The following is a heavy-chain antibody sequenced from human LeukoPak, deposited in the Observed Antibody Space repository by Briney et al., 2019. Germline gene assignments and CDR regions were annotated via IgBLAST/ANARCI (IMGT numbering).Heavy chain of an antibody. J-gene: IGHJ4*02. CDR3: ARAGAAVTTHFDY. CDR2: SSAFNGNT. D-gene: IGHD4-17*01. V-gene: IGHV1-18*01. Sequence: ASVKVSCKASGYIFTDYGISWVRQAPGQGLEWMGWSSAFNGNTNYAQKLQDRVTMTTDTSTSTAYMELRGLRSDDTAVYYCARAGAAVTTHFDYWGQGTLVTVSS. CDR1: GYIFTDYG.